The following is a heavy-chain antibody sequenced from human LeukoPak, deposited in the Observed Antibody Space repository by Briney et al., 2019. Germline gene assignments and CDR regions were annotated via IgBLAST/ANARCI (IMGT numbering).Heavy chain of an antibody. D-gene: IGHD3-3*01. CDR1: GFTFSSYA. J-gene: IGHJ4*02. Sequence: GGSLRLSCAASGFTFSSYAMHWVRQAPGKGLEWVAVISYDGSNKYYADSVKGRFTISRDNAKNTLYLQMNSLRAEDTAVYYCARKRTNGFLEWFLDYWGQGTLVTVSS. CDR3: ARKRTNGFLEWFLDY. V-gene: IGHV3-30-3*01. CDR2: ISYDGSNK.